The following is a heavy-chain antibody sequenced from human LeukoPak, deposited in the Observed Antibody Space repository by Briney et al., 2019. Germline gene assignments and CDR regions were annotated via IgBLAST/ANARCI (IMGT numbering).Heavy chain of an antibody. D-gene: IGHD3-22*01. Sequence: ASVKVSCKASGYTFTGYYMHWVRQAPGQGLEWMGWINPNSGGTNYAQKCQGRVTMTRDTSISTAYMELSRLRSDDTAVYYCARADFITMTLFDIWGQGTMVTVSS. CDR3: ARADFITMTLFDI. CDR2: INPNSGGT. CDR1: GYTFTGYY. V-gene: IGHV1-2*02. J-gene: IGHJ3*02.